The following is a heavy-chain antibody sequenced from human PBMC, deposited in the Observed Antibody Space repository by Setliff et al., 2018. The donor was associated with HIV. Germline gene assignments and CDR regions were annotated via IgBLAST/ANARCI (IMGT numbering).Heavy chain of an antibody. D-gene: IGHD6-19*01. CDR1: GFTLTSYV. CDR2: TNAGSGNT. CDR3: ARGSCSGCYLSDY. J-gene: IGHJ4*02. Sequence: ASVKVSCKTSGFTLTSYVIHWVRQAPGQRLEWMGWTNAGSGNTKYSQRFQGRVTLTWDTSASTAYMEVSSLTSEDTAVYYCARGSCSGCYLSDYWGLGTLVTVSS. V-gene: IGHV1-3*01.